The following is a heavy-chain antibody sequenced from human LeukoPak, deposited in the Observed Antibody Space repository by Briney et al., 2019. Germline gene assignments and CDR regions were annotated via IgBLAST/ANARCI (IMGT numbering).Heavy chain of an antibody. J-gene: IGHJ6*03. Sequence: LPGGSLRLXCAASGFTFSSYAMNWVRQAPGRGLEWVSGFSGSGGTTYYADSVKGRFTISRDNSKNTLYLQMNSLRAEDTAVYYCANGNRCTSPNCLGYYYFYMDVWGKGTTVTVSS. V-gene: IGHV3-23*01. CDR2: FSGSGGTT. CDR1: GFTFSSYA. D-gene: IGHD2-8*01. CDR3: ANGNRCTSPNCLGYYYFYMDV.